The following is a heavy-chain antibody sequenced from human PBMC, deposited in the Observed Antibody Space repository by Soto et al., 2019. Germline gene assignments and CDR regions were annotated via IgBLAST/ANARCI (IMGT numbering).Heavy chain of an antibody. D-gene: IGHD2-2*01. CDR2: IKQDGSAK. V-gene: IGHV3-7*01. J-gene: IGHJ4*02. CDR3: ARVPYCSSSSCYSYFDS. Sequence: PGGSLRLSCAASGFTFSSYWMSWVRQAPGKGLEWVANIKQDGSAKYYVDSVKGRFTISRDNAKNTLHLQMNSLRAEDTAVYYCARVPYCSSSSCYSYFDSWGQGTLVTVSS. CDR1: GFTFSSYW.